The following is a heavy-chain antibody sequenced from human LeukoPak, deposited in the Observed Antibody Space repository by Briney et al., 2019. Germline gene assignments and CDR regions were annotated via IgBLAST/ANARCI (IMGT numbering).Heavy chain of an antibody. CDR3: ARDLLPRRGYFDD. CDR1: GFTFNTFG. D-gene: IGHD2-15*01. Sequence: GRSLRLSCAASGFTFNTFGMHWVRQAPGRGLEWVASIWYDGNNEDYADSVKGRFTISRDNSKNTLYLQMNSLRAEDTAVYYCARDLLPRRGYFDDWGQGTLVTVSS. V-gene: IGHV3-33*01. CDR2: IWYDGNNE. J-gene: IGHJ4*02.